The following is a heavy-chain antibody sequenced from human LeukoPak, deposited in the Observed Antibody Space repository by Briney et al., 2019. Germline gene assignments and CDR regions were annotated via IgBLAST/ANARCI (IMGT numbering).Heavy chain of an antibody. D-gene: IGHD6-19*01. V-gene: IGHV3-73*01. Sequence: GGSLRLSCAASGFTFSGSAMHWVRQASGKGLEWVGRIRSKANSYATAYAASVKGRFTISRDDSKNTAYLQMNSLKTEDTAVYYCTRQSVAGTVPPAEYFQHWGQGTLVTVSS. J-gene: IGHJ1*01. CDR2: IRSKANSYAT. CDR3: TRQSVAGTVPPAEYFQH. CDR1: GFTFSGSA.